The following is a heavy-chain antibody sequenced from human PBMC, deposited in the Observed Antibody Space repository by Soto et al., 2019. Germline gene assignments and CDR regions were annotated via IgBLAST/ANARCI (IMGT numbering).Heavy chain of an antibody. V-gene: IGHV4-34*01. J-gene: IGHJ4*02. CDR2: INHSGST. CDR1: GGSFSGYY. Sequence: PSETLSLTCAVYGGSFSGYYWSWIRQPPGKGLEWIGEINHSGSTNYNPSLKSRVTISVDTSKNQFSLKLSSVTAADTAVYYCARGGWESRGKGYFDWLWFHNTFDYWGQGTLVTVSS. CDR3: ARGGWESRGKGYFDWLWFHNTFDY. D-gene: IGHD3-9*01.